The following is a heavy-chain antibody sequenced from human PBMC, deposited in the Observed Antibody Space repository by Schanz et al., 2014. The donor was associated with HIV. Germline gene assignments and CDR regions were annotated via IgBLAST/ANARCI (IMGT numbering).Heavy chain of an antibody. V-gene: IGHV3-21*01. D-gene: IGHD1-20*01. CDR3: AKDQGDVTGTPFDY. J-gene: IGHJ4*02. CDR1: GFTFSRYG. CDR2: ISSSSSYM. Sequence: EVQLVESGGGLIQPGGSLRLSCAASGFTFSRYGMHWVRQAPGKGLEWVSSISSSSSYMYYADSVKGRFTISRDNSKNTLYLQMNSLRAEDTAVYYCAKDQGDVTGTPFDYWGQGTLVTVSS.